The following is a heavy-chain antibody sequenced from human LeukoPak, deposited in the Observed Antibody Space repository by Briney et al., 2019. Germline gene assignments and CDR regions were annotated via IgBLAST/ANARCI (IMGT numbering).Heavy chain of an antibody. D-gene: IGHD2-2*01. J-gene: IGHJ4*02. V-gene: IGHV3-49*04. CDR2: IRSKAYGGTT. Sequence: PGRSLRLSCTASGFTFGDYAMSWVRQAPGKGLEWVGFIRSKAYGGTTEYAASVKGRFTISRDDSKSTAYLQMNSLKTEDTAVYYCTRGYCSSTSCKSNWGQGTLVTVSS. CDR3: TRGYCSSTSCKSN. CDR1: GFTFGDYA.